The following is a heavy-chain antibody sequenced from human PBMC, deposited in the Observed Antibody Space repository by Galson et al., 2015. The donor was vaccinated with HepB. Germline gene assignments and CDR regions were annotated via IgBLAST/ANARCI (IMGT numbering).Heavy chain of an antibody. J-gene: IGHJ6*02. CDR3: ARASRLCSGGSCGPYYYYGMDV. V-gene: IGHV1-69*13. D-gene: IGHD2-15*01. CDR1: GGTFSSYA. CDR2: IIPIFGTA. Sequence: SVKVSCKASGGTFSSYAISWVRQAPGQGLEWMGGIIPIFGTANYAQKFQGRVTITADESTSTAYMELSSLRSEDTAVYYCARASRLCSGGSCGPYYYYGMDVWAKGPRSPSP.